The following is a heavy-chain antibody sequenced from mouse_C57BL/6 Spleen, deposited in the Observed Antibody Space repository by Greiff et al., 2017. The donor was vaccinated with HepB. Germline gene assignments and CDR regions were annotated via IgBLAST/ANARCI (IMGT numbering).Heavy chain of an antibody. CDR1: GYTFTDYY. CDR3: AGGRRGPYGAMDY. CDR2: INPNNGGT. V-gene: IGHV1-26*01. Sequence: EVQLQQSGPELVKPGASVKISCKASGYTFTDYYMNWVKQSHGQSLEWIGDINPNNGGTSYNQKFKGKATLTVDKSSSTAYMELRSLTSEDSAVYYCAGGRRGPYGAMDYWGQGTSVTVSS. D-gene: IGHD1-1*02. J-gene: IGHJ4*01.